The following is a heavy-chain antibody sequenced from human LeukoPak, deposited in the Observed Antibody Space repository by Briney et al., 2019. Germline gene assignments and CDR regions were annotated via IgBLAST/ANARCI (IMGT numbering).Heavy chain of an antibody. CDR1: GFTFSSYS. Sequence: GGSLRLSCAASGFTFSSYSMNWVRQAPGKGLEWVSFISSSSNYRYYADSVKGRSTISRDNAKNSLYLQMASLRAEDTAVYYCARTSVAAAISPYYFDYWGQGTLVTVSS. D-gene: IGHD2-2*02. CDR3: ARTSVAAAISPYYFDY. J-gene: IGHJ4*02. V-gene: IGHV3-21*01. CDR2: ISSSSNYR.